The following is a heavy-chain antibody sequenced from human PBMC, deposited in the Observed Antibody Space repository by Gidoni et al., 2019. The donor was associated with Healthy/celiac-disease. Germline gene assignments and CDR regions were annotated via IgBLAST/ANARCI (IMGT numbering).Heavy chain of an antibody. CDR2: IRGSGGST. Sequence: EVQLVEAGGGWVQPGGSLRRSCAASGVTCSSYAMSGVRQAPGKGLEWVSAIRGSGGSTYYADSVKGRFTISRDNSKNTLYLQMNSLRAEDTAVYYCASYDSSCYYAGPERYWGQGTLVTVSS. D-gene: IGHD3-22*01. J-gene: IGHJ4*02. CDR1: GVTCSSYA. CDR3: ASYDSSCYYAGPERY. V-gene: IGHV3-23*04.